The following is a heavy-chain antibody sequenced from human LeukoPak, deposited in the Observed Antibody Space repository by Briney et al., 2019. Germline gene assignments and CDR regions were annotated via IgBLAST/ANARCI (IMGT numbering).Heavy chain of an antibody. CDR2: MKQDGSEK. CDR1: GFTFSSYW. J-gene: IGHJ4*02. CDR3: ASPYYYDSSGYYPPHY. Sequence: GGSLRLSCAASGFTFSSYWMSWVRQAPGKGLEWVANMKQDGSEKYYVDSVKGRFTISRDNAKNSLYLQMNSLRAEDTAVYYCASPYYYDSSGYYPPHYWGQGTLVTVSS. D-gene: IGHD3-22*01. V-gene: IGHV3-7*01.